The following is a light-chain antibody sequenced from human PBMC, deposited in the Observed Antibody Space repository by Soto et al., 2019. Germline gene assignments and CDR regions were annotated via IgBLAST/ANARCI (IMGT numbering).Light chain of an antibody. Sequence: EIVMTQSPGTLSLSPGERATISCRASQSVSSNLAWYQQKPGQTPRLLIYGASTRATGIPATFSGSGSGTEFTLTFSSLQSEDFAVYYCQQYNNWPLTFGGGTKVEIK. J-gene: IGKJ4*01. CDR3: QQYNNWPLT. CDR2: GAS. V-gene: IGKV3-15*01. CDR1: QSVSSN.